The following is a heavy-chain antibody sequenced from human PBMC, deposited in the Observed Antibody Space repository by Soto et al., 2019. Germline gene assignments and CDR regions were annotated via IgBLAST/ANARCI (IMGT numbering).Heavy chain of an antibody. J-gene: IGHJ6*02. CDR3: ARGSAGGYYYYYDGMDV. V-gene: IGHV1-69*12. Sequence: QVQLVQSGAEVKKPGSSVKVSCKASGGTFSSYAISWVRQAPGQGLEWMGGIIPIFGTANYAQKFQGRVTITADESTSTAYMALSSLRSEETAVYYCARGSAGGYYYYYDGMDVWGQGTTVTVSS. CDR2: IIPIFGTA. CDR1: GGTFSSYA.